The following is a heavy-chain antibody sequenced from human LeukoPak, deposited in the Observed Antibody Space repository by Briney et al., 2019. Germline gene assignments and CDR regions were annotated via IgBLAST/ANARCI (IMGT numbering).Heavy chain of an antibody. CDR1: GYTLTELS. CDR2: FDPEDGET. Sequence: GASVKVSCKVSGYTLTELSMHWVRQAPGKGLEWMGGFDPEDGETIYAQKFQGRVTMTEDTSTDTAYMELSSLRSEDTAVYYCATEEAHDYGGKRESAFDIWGQGTMVTVSS. D-gene: IGHD4-23*01. J-gene: IGHJ3*02. V-gene: IGHV1-24*01. CDR3: ATEEAHDYGGKRESAFDI.